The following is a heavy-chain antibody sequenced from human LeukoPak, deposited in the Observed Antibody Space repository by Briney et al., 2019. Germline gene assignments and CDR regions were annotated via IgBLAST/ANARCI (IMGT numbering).Heavy chain of an antibody. D-gene: IGHD6-19*01. CDR2: IYPGDSDT. J-gene: IGHJ6*02. V-gene: IGHV5-51*01. CDR3: ASGTVPGTSATLGTYGMDV. Sequence: GESLKVSCKGSGYSFTSYWIGWVRQMPGKGLEWMGIIYPGDSDTRYSPSFQGQVTISADKSISTAYLQWSSLKASDTAMYYCASGTVPGTSATLGTYGMDVWGQGTTVTVSS. CDR1: GYSFTSYW.